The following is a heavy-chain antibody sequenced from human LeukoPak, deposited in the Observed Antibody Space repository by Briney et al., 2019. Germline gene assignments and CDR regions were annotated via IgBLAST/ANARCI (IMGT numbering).Heavy chain of an antibody. CDR2: IHHSGST. Sequence: PSGTLSLTCAVSGVSISRDNWWSWVRQPPGEGLEWIGQIHHSGSTNYNPSLKSRVTISVDKSKNQFSLKLSSVTAADTAVYYCARDPSPFCSGTGCYSWFDPWGQGTLVTVSS. CDR3: ARDPSPFCSGTGCYSWFDP. CDR1: GVSISRDNW. V-gene: IGHV4-4*02. J-gene: IGHJ5*02. D-gene: IGHD2-2*01.